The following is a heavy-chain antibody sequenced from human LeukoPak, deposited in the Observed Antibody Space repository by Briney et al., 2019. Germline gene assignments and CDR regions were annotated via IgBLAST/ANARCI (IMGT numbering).Heavy chain of an antibody. Sequence: SETLSLTCAVYGGSFSGYYWSWIRQPPGKGLEWIGEINHSGSTNYNPSLKSRVTMSIDTSKNQFSLNLTSVTAADTAVYFCAVRQDGYNYNYYYYMDVWGKGTPVTVSS. CDR3: AVRQDGYNYNYYYYMDV. CDR1: GGSFSGYY. J-gene: IGHJ6*03. D-gene: IGHD5-24*01. V-gene: IGHV4-34*01. CDR2: INHSGST.